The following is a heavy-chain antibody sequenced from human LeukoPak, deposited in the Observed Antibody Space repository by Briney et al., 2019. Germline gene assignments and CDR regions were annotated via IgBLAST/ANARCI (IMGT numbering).Heavy chain of an antibody. Sequence: SVKVSCKASGDTFSRYAISWVRQAPGQGLEWMGGIIPIFGTANYAQKFQGRVTITADKSTSTAYMELSSLRSEDTAVYYCARSNFPYYDSSGYYYAYYYYMDVWGKGTTVTVSS. CDR2: IIPIFGTA. CDR3: ARSNFPYYDSSGYYYAYYYYMDV. D-gene: IGHD3-22*01. CDR1: GDTFSRYA. J-gene: IGHJ6*03. V-gene: IGHV1-69*06.